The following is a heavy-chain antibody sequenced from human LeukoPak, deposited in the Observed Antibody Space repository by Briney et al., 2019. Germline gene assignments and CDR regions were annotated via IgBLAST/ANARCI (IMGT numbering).Heavy chain of an antibody. CDR2: IIPIFGTA. V-gene: IGHV1-69*13. Sequence: ASVKVSCKASGGTFSSYAISWVRQAPGQGLEWMGGIIPIFGTANYAQKFQGRVTITADESTSTAYMELSSLRSEDTAVYYCARETPGAGHFDYWGQGSLVTVSS. D-gene: IGHD7-27*01. J-gene: IGHJ4*02. CDR1: GGTFSSYA. CDR3: ARETPGAGHFDY.